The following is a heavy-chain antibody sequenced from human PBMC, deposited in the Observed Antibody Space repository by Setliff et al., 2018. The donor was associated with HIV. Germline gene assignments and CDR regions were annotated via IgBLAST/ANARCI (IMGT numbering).Heavy chain of an antibody. V-gene: IGHV3-23*01. CDR2: ISGSGVNT. D-gene: IGHD2-15*01. J-gene: IGHJ6*03. Sequence: PGGSLRLSCAASGFTFSNHGMSWVRQAPGKGLEWVSSISGSGVNTYFAYSVRGRFTFARDNSKNTLYLQMNSLRAEDTAVYYCARQAGCSGGRCQFPSHYYYYMDVWGKGTTVTVSS. CDR3: ARQAGCSGGRCQFPSHYYYYMDV. CDR1: GFTFSNHG.